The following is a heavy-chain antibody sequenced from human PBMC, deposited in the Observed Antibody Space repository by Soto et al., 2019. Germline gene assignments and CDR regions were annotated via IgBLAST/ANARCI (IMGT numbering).Heavy chain of an antibody. D-gene: IGHD5-12*01. Sequence: EVQLVESGGGVVQPGGSLRLSCAASGFTLSDYWMHWVRQVPGKGLLWVSRMSGDGSRTDYADSAKGRFSISRDNANNRVHLQMSSLRAEDTDIYFCVRSGYSYGSGFDNWGQGTLVTVSS. CDR2: MSGDGSRT. CDR1: GFTLSDYW. CDR3: VRSGYSYGSGFDN. J-gene: IGHJ5*02. V-gene: IGHV3-74*01.